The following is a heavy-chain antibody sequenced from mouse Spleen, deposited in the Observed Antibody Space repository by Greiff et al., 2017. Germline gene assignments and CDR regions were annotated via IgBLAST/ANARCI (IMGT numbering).Heavy chain of an antibody. CDR3: AREGAPGSYAMDY. CDR1: GYTFTSYW. Sequence: QVQLQQPGAELVRPGSSVKLSCKASGYTFTSYWLLWVTQRPIQGLEWLGNIDPFDSETTYKQKLKDKAPLTVDKSSSTAYMQQSSLTSEDSAVFYCAREGAPGSYAMDYWGQGTSVTVSS. CDR2: IDPFDSET. V-gene: IGHV1-52*01. J-gene: IGHJ4*01.